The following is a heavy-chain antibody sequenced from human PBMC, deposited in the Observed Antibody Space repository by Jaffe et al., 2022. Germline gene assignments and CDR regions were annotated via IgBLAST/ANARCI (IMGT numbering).Heavy chain of an antibody. J-gene: IGHJ6*03. D-gene: IGHD2-2*01. V-gene: IGHV3-48*01. CDR1: GFTFSSYS. CDR2: ISSSSSTI. Sequence: EVQLVESGGGLVQPGGSLRLSCAASGFTFSSYSMNWVRQAPGKGLEWVSYISSSSSTIYYADSVKGRFTISRDNAKNSLYLQMNSLRAEDTAVYYCAREIIVVVPAAIMDYYYYYMDVWGKGTTVTVSS. CDR3: AREIIVVVPAAIMDYYYYYMDV.